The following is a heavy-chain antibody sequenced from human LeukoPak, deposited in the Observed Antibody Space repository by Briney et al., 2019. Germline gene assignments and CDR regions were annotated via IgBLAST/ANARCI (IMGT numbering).Heavy chain of an antibody. Sequence: GGSLRLSCAASGFGFSRYWMHWVRQAPGKGLVWVSRFSTDGTTTTYADSVQGRFTVSRDNAKNTLFLQMNDLSTEDRAVYFCARACDPSRCASSSPASWGQGPLVTVSS. V-gene: IGHV3-74*01. D-gene: IGHD6-6*01. CDR1: GFGFSRYW. CDR3: ARACDPSRCASSSPAS. CDR2: FSTDGTTT. J-gene: IGHJ5*02.